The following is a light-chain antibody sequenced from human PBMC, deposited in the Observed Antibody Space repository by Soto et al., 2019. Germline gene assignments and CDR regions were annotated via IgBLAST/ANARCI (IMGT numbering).Light chain of an antibody. CDR3: SSYTSSVSWV. CDR1: SSDVGGYNY. J-gene: IGLJ3*02. CDR2: DVS. V-gene: IGLV2-14*01. Sequence: QSALTQPASVSGSPGQSITISCTGTSSDVGGYNYVSWYQQHPGKAPKLMIYDVSNRPSGVSNRFSGSKSGNTASLTISGRQAEDEADYYCSSYTSSVSWVFGGGTKVTVL.